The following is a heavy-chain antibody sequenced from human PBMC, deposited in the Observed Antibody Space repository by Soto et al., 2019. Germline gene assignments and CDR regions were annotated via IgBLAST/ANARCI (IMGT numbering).Heavy chain of an antibody. J-gene: IGHJ3*02. Sequence: HPGGSLRLSCAASGFTFSSYAMSWVRQAPGKGLEWVSAISGSGGSTYYADSVKGRFTISRDNSKNTLYLQMNSLRAEDTAVYYCAKHLTIFGVVIIVPAFDIWGQGTMVTVSS. D-gene: IGHD3-3*01. CDR3: AKHLTIFGVVIIVPAFDI. CDR1: GFTFSSYA. CDR2: ISGSGGST. V-gene: IGHV3-23*01.